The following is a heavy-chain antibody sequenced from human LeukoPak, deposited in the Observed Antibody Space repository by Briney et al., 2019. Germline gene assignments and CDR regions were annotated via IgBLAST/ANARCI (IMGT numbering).Heavy chain of an antibody. J-gene: IGHJ4*02. CDR2: INYSGST. CDR3: ARGPSFWTTVTYYFDY. D-gene: IGHD4-17*01. V-gene: IGHV4-34*01. CDR1: GGSFSGYY. Sequence: PSETLSLTCAVYGGSFSGYYWSWIRQPPGKGLEWIGEINYSGSTNYNPSLKSRVTISVDTSKNQFSLKLSSVTAADTAVYYCARGPSFWTTVTYYFDYWGQGTLVTVSS.